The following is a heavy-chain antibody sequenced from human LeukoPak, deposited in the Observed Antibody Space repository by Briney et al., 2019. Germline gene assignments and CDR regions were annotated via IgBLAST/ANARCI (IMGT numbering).Heavy chain of an antibody. J-gene: IGHJ6*03. D-gene: IGHD6-13*01. V-gene: IGHV4-59*01. CDR3: ARETVAAGTGDYYYYMDV. Sequence: SETLSLTCTVSGGSISSYYWSWIRQPPGTGLEWIGYIYYSGSTNYNPSLKSRVTISVDTSKNQFSLKLSSVTAADTAVYYCARETVAAGTGDYYYYMDVWGKGTTVTISS. CDR1: GGSISSYY. CDR2: IYYSGST.